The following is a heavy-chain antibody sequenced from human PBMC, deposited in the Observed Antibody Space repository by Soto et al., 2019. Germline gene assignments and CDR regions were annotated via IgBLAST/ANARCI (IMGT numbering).Heavy chain of an antibody. CDR2: IKPDGRGK. D-gene: IGHD3-3*02. Sequence: GRGLEWVGNIKPDGRGKYYVDSVKGRSTISRDNAAQSRFLQMSRLSAEDTAVYYCLRDFSGYWGQGTLVTVSS. V-gene: IGHV3-7*04. CDR3: LRDFSGY. J-gene: IGHJ4*02.